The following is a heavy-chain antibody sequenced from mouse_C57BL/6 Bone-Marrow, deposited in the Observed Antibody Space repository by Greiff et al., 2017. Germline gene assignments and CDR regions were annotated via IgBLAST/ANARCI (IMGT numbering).Heavy chain of an antibody. V-gene: IGHV1-55*01. CDR3: ARENLFITTVGYAMDY. D-gene: IGHD1-1*01. Sequence: VQLQQSGAELVKPGASVKMSCKASGYTFTSYWITWVTQRPGQGLEWIGDIYPGSGSTNYNEKFKSKATLTVDTSSSTAYMQLSSLTSEDAAVYYCARENLFITTVGYAMDYWGQGTSVTVSS. J-gene: IGHJ4*01. CDR2: IYPGSGST. CDR1: GYTFTSYW.